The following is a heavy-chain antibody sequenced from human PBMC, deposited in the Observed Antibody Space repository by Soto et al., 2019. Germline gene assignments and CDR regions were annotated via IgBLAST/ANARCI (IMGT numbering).Heavy chain of an antibody. V-gene: IGHV3-30-3*01. J-gene: IGHJ4*02. CDR3: ATEGFDC. CDR1: GFTFSSYA. CDR2: ISNDGTNK. Sequence: QVQLVESGGGVVQPGRSLRLSCAASGFTFSSYAMDWVRQAPGKGLEWVAIISNDGTNKNYADSVKGRLTISRDNSKNTLYLKMNSLRVEDTAVYYCATEGFDCWGQGTLVTVSS.